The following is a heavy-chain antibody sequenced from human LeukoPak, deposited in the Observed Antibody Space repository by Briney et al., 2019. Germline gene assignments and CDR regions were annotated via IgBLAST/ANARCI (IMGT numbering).Heavy chain of an antibody. CDR1: GFTFSSYA. CDR2: ISYDGSNK. Sequence: PGGSLRLSCAASGFTFSSYAMHWVRQAPGKGLEWVAVISYDGSNKYYADSVKGRFTISRDNSKNTLYLQMNSLRAEDTAVYYCARFHGAVTTGFSVYFDYWGQGTLVTVSS. CDR3: ARFHGAVTTGFSVYFDY. J-gene: IGHJ4*02. D-gene: IGHD4-17*01. V-gene: IGHV3-30-3*01.